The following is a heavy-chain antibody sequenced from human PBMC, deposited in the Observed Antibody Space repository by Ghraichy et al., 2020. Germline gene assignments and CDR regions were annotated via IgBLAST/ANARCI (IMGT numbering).Heavy chain of an antibody. D-gene: IGHD6-19*01. J-gene: IGHJ4*02. CDR3: ARALLQWLPFDY. CDR1: RFTFSNYW. Sequence: GESLRLSCVASRFTFSNYWMNWVRQAPGKGPEWVANIKPDGSETYYLDSVKGRFTISRDNAENSLYLQMNSLRAEDTAVYYCARALLQWLPFDYWGQGNLVTVSS. CDR2: IKPDGSET. V-gene: IGHV3-7*01.